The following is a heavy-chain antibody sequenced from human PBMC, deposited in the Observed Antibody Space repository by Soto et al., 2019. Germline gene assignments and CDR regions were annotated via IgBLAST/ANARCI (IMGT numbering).Heavy chain of an antibody. J-gene: IGHJ5*02. V-gene: IGHV3-11*05. CDR1: GFTFSDYY. CDR2: ISSSSSYT. D-gene: IGHD2-15*01. Sequence: QVQLVESGGGLVKPGGSLRLSCAASGFTFSDYYMSWIRQAPGKGLEWVSYISSSSSYTNYADSVKGRFTISRDNAKNSLYPQMNSLRAEDTAVYYCARDAMEWWYHWFDPWGQGTLVTVSS. CDR3: ARDAMEWWYHWFDP.